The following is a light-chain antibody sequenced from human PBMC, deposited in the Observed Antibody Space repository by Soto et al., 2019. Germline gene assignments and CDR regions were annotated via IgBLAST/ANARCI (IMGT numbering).Light chain of an antibody. CDR1: QSLLYTSNNKIY. J-gene: IGKJ1*01. CDR3: QQYYGPPRT. V-gene: IGKV4-1*01. Sequence: DIVMTQSPDSLAVSLGERATINCKSSQSLLYTSNNKIYLAWYQQKPGQPPKLLISWASIRESGVPDRFGGSGSGTDFTLTISSLQAEDVAVYYCQQYYGPPRTFGQGTKVEIK. CDR2: WAS.